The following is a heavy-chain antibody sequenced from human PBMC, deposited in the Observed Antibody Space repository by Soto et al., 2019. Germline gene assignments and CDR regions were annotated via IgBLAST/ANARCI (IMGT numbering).Heavy chain of an antibody. CDR3: ARVWEGAFDI. D-gene: IGHD1-26*01. J-gene: IGHJ3*02. CDR2: IYYSGST. CDR1: GGSISSYY. Sequence: PSETLSLTCTVSGGSISSYYWSWIRQPPGKGLEWIGYIYYSGSTNYNPSLKSRVTISVDTSKNQFSLKLSSVTAADTAVYYCARVWEGAFDIWGQGTMVTVSS. V-gene: IGHV4-59*01.